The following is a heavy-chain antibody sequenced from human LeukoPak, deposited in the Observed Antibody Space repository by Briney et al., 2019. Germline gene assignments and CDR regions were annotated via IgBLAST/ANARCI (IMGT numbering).Heavy chain of an antibody. CDR2: IHHSGTT. V-gene: IGHV4-59*01. Sequence: SETLSLTCTVSGGSISSYYWSWIRQPPGEGLEWTGYIHHSGTTKYNPSLKSRVSISVDTSKNQFSLKLSSVTAADTAVYYCAGAYSSSWYDYWGQGTLVTVSS. D-gene: IGHD6-13*01. CDR1: GGSISSYY. J-gene: IGHJ4*02. CDR3: AGAYSSSWYDY.